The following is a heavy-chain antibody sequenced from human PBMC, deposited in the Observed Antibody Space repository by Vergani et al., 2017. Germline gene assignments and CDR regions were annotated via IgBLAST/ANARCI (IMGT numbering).Heavy chain of an antibody. CDR3: ASGKYYSDSTSHFRGRYFDV. Sequence: QMQLQESGPGLVKASETLSLTCTVPGDSIISRSYYWGWIRQPPGKGLEWIGSIYNSGNGDSSSSLKSRVTLSADTSTNQFSLRLTSVTAADTAVYYCASGKYYSDSTSHFRGRYFDVWGRGTLVTVPS. J-gene: IGHJ2*01. CDR2: IYNSGNG. CDR1: GDSIISRSYY. V-gene: IGHV4-39*01. D-gene: IGHD3-16*01.